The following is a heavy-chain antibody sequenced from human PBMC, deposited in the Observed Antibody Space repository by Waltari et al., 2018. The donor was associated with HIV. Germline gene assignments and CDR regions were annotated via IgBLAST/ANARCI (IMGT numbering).Heavy chain of an antibody. CDR2: ISFDGSYK. D-gene: IGHD6-13*01. CDR3: ARVGYSSSWAYFDY. Sequence: QVQLVESVGGVVQPGRSLRLPCAASGFPFSSNALHWVRQAPGKGLEWVSFISFDGSYKQYADSVKGRFTISRDTSKNTLYLQMNSLRAEDTAVYYCARVGYSSSWAYFDYWGQGTLVTVSS. CDR1: GFPFSSNA. J-gene: IGHJ4*02. V-gene: IGHV3-30*01.